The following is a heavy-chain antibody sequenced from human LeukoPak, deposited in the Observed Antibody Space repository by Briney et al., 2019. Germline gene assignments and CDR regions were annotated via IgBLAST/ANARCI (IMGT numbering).Heavy chain of an antibody. J-gene: IGHJ6*02. Sequence: ASVKVSCKASGYTFTGYYMHWVRQAPGQGLVWMGWINPNSGGTNYAQKFQGRVTMTRDTSISTAYMELSRLRSDDTAVYYCARGLRFLEWFYGMDVWGQGTTVTVSS. D-gene: IGHD3-3*01. CDR1: GYTFTGYY. CDR2: INPNSGGT. CDR3: ARGLRFLEWFYGMDV. V-gene: IGHV1-2*02.